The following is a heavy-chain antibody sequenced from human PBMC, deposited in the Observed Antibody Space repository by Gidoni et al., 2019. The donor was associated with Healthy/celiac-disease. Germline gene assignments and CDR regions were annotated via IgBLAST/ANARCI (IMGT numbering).Heavy chain of an antibody. D-gene: IGHD3-16*02. CDR1: GFSSSSYS. V-gene: IGHV3-21*01. Sequence: EVQLVESGGGLVKPGGSLRLRCAASGFSSSSYSMNWVRQAPGKGLEWVSAISSSSRYIYYADSVKGRFTISRDNAKNSLYLQMNSLRAEDTAVYYCARDTSHTYYDYIWGSYRSDAFDIWGQGTMVTVSS. CDR3: ARDTSHTYYDYIWGSYRSDAFDI. CDR2: ISSSSRYI. J-gene: IGHJ3*02.